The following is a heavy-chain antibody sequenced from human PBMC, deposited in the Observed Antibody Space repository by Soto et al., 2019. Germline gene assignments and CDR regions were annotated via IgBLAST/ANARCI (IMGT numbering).Heavy chain of an antibody. V-gene: IGHV3-7*01. D-gene: IGHD3-10*01. CDR2: IKQDGSQK. J-gene: IGHJ3*02. CDR1: GFTFSSFW. CDR3: ARDGAETMVRGPSDI. Sequence: GGSLRLSCAASGFTFSSFWMNWVRQAPGKGLEWVANIKQDGSQKYYVDSVKGRFTISRDNAKYSLYLQMNSLRAEDTAVYYCARDGAETMVRGPSDIWGQGTMVTVSS.